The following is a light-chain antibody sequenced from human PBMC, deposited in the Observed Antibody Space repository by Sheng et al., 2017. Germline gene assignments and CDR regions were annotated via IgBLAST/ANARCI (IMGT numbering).Light chain of an antibody. CDR2: WAS. J-gene: IGKJ4*01. Sequence: EIVLTQSPGTLSLSPGERATLSCRASQSVSSNYLAWFQQKPGQPPKLLIYWASTRESGVPDRFSGSGSGTDFTLTISSLQAEDVAVYYCQQHYDTPLTFGGGTKVEIK. CDR1: QSVSSNY. CDR3: QQHYDTPLT. V-gene: IGKV4-1*01.